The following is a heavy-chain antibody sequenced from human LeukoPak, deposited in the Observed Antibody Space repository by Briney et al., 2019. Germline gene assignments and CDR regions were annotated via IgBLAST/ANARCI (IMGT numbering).Heavy chain of an antibody. Sequence: ASVKVSCKASGYTFTSYDINWVRQATGQGLEWMGGIIPIFGTANYAQKFQGRVTITADKSTSTAYMELSSLRSEDTAVYYCASPYCGGDCYSSSWFDPWGQGTLVTVSS. CDR2: IIPIFGTA. CDR3: ASPYCGGDCYSSSWFDP. CDR1: GYTFTSYD. J-gene: IGHJ5*02. D-gene: IGHD2-21*02. V-gene: IGHV1-69*06.